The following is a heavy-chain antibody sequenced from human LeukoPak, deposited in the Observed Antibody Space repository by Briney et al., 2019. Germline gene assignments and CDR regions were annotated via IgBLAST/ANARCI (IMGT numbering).Heavy chain of an antibody. Sequence: GGALRLSCAASGFTFRSDAVVWGRPTPGNGPDGISAISSSSGTTYYADSVKGLFSISRDNSKNTLYLEMSGLRPEDTAVYYCAGGWGASSAWPWAVEYWGQGTLVTVSS. D-gene: IGHD6-25*01. V-gene: IGHV3-23*01. CDR3: AGGWGASSAWPWAVEY. J-gene: IGHJ4*02. CDR2: ISSSSGTT. CDR1: GFTFRSDA.